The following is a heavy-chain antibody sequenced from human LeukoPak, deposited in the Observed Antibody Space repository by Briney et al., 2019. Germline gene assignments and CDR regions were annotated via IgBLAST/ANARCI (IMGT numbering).Heavy chain of an antibody. CDR2: IYHSGST. D-gene: IGHD4-17*01. CDR1: GGSISSSTYY. V-gene: IGHV4-39*01. CDR3: ASTTTATSRFFQH. J-gene: IGHJ1*01. Sequence: PETLSLTCTVSGGSISSSTYYWGWIRQPPGKGLEWIGSIYHSGSTYYNPSLKSRVTISVDTSKNQFSLKLSSVTAADTAVYYCASTTTATSRFFQHWGQGTLVTVSS.